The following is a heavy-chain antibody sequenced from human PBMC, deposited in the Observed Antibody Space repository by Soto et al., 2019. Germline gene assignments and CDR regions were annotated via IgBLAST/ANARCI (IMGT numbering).Heavy chain of an antibody. V-gene: IGHV3-53*04. D-gene: IGHD6-13*01. J-gene: IGHJ6*02. CDR3: ARESSWTFYGMDV. Sequence: EVQLVESGGGLVQPGGSLRLSCAASGFTVSSNYMSWVRQAPGKGLEWVSVIYSGGSTYYADSVKGRFTISRHNSKNTLYLQMTSLRAEDTAVYYCARESSWTFYGMDVWGQGTTVTVSS. CDR2: IYSGGST. CDR1: GFTVSSNY.